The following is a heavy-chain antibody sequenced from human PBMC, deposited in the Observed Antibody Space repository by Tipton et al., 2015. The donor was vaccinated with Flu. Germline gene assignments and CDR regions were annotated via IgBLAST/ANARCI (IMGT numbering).Heavy chain of an antibody. CDR2: IYPGDSDI. Sequence: VQLVQSGAEVKKPGESLKISCKGSGYTFVSHWIGWVRQMPGKGLEWMGIIYPGDSDIRYSPSFQGQVTISVDKSINTAYLQWSSLKASDPAMYYCARHIKGMVPWYGMDVWGQGTTVTVSS. V-gene: IGHV5-51*01. J-gene: IGHJ6*02. D-gene: IGHD4/OR15-4a*01. CDR1: GYTFVSHW. CDR3: ARHIKGMVPWYGMDV.